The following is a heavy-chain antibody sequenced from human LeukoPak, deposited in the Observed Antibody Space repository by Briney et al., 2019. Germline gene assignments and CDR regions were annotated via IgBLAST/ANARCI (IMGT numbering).Heavy chain of an antibody. CDR3: ARGVYIAAAQYGY. J-gene: IGHJ4*02. CDR1: GGSISSYY. V-gene: IGHV4-59*01. CDR2: IYYSGTT. D-gene: IGHD6-13*01. Sequence: XPSETLSLTCTVSGGSISSYYWNWIRQPPGKGLEWIGYIYYSGTTNYNPSLKSRVTISVDTSKNQFSLKLSSVTAADTAVYYCARGVYIAAAQYGYWGQGTLVTVSS.